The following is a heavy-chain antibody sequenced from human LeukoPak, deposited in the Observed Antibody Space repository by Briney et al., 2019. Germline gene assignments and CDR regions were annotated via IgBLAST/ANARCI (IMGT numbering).Heavy chain of an antibody. J-gene: IGHJ4*02. CDR1: GYTFTGYY. D-gene: IGHD1-26*01. CDR3: AREIVGATSQDY. CDR2: INPNSGGT. V-gene: IGHV1-2*02. Sequence: GASVKVSCKASGYTFTGYYMHWVRQAPGQGLEGMGWINPNSGGTNYAQKFQGRVTMTRDTSISTAYMELSRLRSDDTAVYYCAREIVGATSQDYWGQGTLVTVSS.